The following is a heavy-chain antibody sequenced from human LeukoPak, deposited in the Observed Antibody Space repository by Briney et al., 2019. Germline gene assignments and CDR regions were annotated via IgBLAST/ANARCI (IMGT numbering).Heavy chain of an antibody. Sequence: SETLSLTCAVYGGSFSGYYWSWIRQPPGKGLEWIGEINHSGSTNYNPSLKSRVTISVDTSKNQFSLKLSSVTAADTAVYYCARGRGFDPWGQGTLFTVSS. CDR2: INHSGST. J-gene: IGHJ5*02. V-gene: IGHV4-34*01. CDR1: GGSFSGYY. CDR3: ARGRGFDP.